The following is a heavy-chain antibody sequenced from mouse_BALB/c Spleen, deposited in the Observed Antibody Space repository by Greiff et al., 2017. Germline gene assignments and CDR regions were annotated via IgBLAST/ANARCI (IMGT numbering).Heavy chain of an antibody. CDR2: IYPGSGGT. J-gene: IGHJ3*01. Sequence: VQLQQSGPELVKPGASVKISCKASGYTFTSYGINWVKQRPGQGLEWIGYIYPGSGGTAYNQKFKGKATLTADKSSSTVYMQLSSLTSEDSAIYFCARLGAYGNYPLFAYWGQGTLVTVSA. V-gene: IGHV1-77*01. CDR1: GYTFTSYG. D-gene: IGHD2-1*01. CDR3: ARLGAYGNYPLFAY.